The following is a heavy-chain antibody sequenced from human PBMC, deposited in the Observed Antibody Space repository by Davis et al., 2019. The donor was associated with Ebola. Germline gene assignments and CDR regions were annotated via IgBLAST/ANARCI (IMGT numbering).Heavy chain of an antibody. Sequence: PGGSLRLSCAASGFTFSSYAMSWVRQAPGKGLEWVSAISGSGGDTYYADSVKGRCTISRDNSKNTLYLQMNSLRAEDTAVYYCAKDLITIDAFDVWGQGTMVTVSS. D-gene: IGHD3-16*01. V-gene: IGHV3-23*01. J-gene: IGHJ3*01. CDR3: AKDLITIDAFDV. CDR1: GFTFSSYA. CDR2: ISGSGGDT.